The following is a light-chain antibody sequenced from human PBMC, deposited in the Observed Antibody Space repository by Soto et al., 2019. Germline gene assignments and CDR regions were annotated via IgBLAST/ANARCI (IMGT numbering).Light chain of an antibody. V-gene: IGKV1-39*01. CDR2: AAS. CDR1: QSISSY. Sequence: DIQMTQSPSSLSASVGDRVTITCRASQSISSYLNWYQQKPGKAPKLLIYAASSLQSGVPSRFSGSGSGTDFTLTISSLQPEDFATYYCQQSYSTSSPFGPGTKVDIK. CDR3: QQSYSTSSP. J-gene: IGKJ3*01.